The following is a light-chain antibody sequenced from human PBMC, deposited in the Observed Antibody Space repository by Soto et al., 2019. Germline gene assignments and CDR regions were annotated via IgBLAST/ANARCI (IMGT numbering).Light chain of an antibody. J-gene: IGLJ3*02. Sequence: QSALTQPASVSGSPGQSITISCTGTSSDIGSYNFVSWYQQHPGKAPKFMIYYVSQRPSGVSNRFSDSESGNTASLTISGLQAEDEADYYCCLYVGDVTRGFGGGTKLTVL. CDR1: SSDIGSYNF. CDR3: CLYVGDVTRG. CDR2: YVS. V-gene: IGLV2-23*02.